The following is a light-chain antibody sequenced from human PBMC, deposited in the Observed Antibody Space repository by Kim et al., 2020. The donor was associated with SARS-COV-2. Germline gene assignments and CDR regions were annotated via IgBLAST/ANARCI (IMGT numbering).Light chain of an antibody. J-gene: IGLJ3*02. CDR3: SSYAGSNNWV. CDR2: EVS. V-gene: IGLV2-8*01. Sequence: QSALTQPPSASGSPGQSVTISCTGTSSDVGGYNYVSWYQQHPGKAPKLMIYEVSKRPSGVPDRFSGSKSGNTASLNVSGLQAEDEADYYCSSYAGSNNWVFGGGTQLTVL. CDR1: SSDVGGYNY.